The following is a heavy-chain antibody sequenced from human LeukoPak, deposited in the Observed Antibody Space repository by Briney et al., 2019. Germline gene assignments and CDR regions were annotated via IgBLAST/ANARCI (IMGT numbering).Heavy chain of an antibody. D-gene: IGHD6-13*01. CDR1: GYSFTSYW. CDR2: IYPGDSDT. CDR3: VKRSSSWDLDY. J-gene: IGHJ4*02. V-gene: IGHV5-51*01. Sequence: GESLKISCQCSGYSFTSYWIGWVRQMPGKGLEWMGIIYPGDSDTRYSPSFQGQVTISVDKSISTAYLQWSSLKASDIAMYYCVKRSSSWDLDYWGQGTLVTVSS.